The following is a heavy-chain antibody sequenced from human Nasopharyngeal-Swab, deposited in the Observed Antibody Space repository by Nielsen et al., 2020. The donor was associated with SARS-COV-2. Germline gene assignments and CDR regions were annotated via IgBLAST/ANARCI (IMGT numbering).Heavy chain of an antibody. Sequence: GGSLRLSYAASGFTFSSYAMHWVRQAPGKGLEWVAVISYDGSNKYYADSVKGRFTISRDNSKNTLYLQMNSLRAEDTAVYYCARDRVIRWELGDAFDIWGQGTMVTVSS. CDR2: ISYDGSNK. CDR1: GFTFSSYA. J-gene: IGHJ3*02. D-gene: IGHD1-26*01. CDR3: ARDRVIRWELGDAFDI. V-gene: IGHV3-30-3*01.